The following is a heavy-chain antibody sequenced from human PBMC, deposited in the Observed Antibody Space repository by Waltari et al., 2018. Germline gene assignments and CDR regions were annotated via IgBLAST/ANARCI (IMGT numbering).Heavy chain of an antibody. J-gene: IGHJ4*02. Sequence: QVQLVESGGGVVQPGRSLRLPCAASGFTLGSAFSHYSTPRFRQAPGKGPEWVAVISYDGNTIYYADSVRGRFTISRDNSKNTLYLHMNSLRAADTAVYYCAKGFYFDTRGYYNFDYWGQGTLVTVSS. CDR2: ISYDGNTI. CDR3: AKGFYFDTRGYYNFDY. V-gene: IGHV3-30*01. CDR1: GFTLGSAFSHYS. D-gene: IGHD3-22*01.